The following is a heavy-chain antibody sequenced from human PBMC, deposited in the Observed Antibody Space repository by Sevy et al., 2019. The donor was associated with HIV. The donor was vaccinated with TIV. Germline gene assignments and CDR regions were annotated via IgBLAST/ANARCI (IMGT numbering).Heavy chain of an antibody. CDR1: GFCFSAYW. V-gene: IGHV3-7*01. CDR2: IKPDGSDK. CDR3: AQETFGRFDS. Sequence: GGSLRLSCAASGFCFSAYWMNWVGQAPGKGLEWVANIKPDGSDKHYVDSAEGRFTISRDNAKNSLYLQMNSLRVEDTAMYYCAQETFGRFDSWGQGTLVTVSS. J-gene: IGHJ4*02. D-gene: IGHD1-26*01.